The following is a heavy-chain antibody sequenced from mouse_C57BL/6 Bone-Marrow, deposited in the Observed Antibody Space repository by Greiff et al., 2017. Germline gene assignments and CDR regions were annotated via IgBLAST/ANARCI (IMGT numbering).Heavy chain of an antibody. J-gene: IGHJ4*01. D-gene: IGHD1-1*01. CDR1: GYTFTSYW. CDR3: ASITTVVAEGYAMDY. Sequence: QVQLQQPGAELVKPGASVKLSCKASGYTFTSYWMHWVKQRPGPGLEWIGMLHPNSGSTNYNEKFKSKATLPVDKSSSTAYMQLSSLTSEDSAVYDCASITTVVAEGYAMDYWGQGTSVTVSS. CDR2: LHPNSGST. V-gene: IGHV1-64*01.